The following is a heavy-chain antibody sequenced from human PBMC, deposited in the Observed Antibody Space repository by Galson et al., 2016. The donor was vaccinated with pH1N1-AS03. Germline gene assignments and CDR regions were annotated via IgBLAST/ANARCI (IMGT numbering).Heavy chain of an antibody. J-gene: IGHJ6*02. CDR1: GGSLSTYY. CDR3: SRDRLTVIGAGWDYGMDV. V-gene: IGHV4-59*01. Sequence: SETLSLTCTVSGGSLSTYYWSWIRQSPGKRLEWIGNIFYTGSTNYNPSLKSRVTISVDTSKSQFSLQLTSVTAADTAVYYCSRDRLTVIGAGWDYGMDVWGQGTTVTVSS. D-gene: IGHD4-11*01. CDR2: IFYTGST.